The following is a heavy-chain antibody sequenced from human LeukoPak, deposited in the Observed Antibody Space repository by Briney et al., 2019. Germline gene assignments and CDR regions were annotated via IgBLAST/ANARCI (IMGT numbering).Heavy chain of an antibody. J-gene: IGHJ4*02. D-gene: IGHD3-22*01. Sequence: GGSLRLSCAASGFTFSSYGMHWVRQAPGKGLEWVSAISGSGGSTYYADSVKGRFTISRDNSKNTLYLQMNSLRAEDTGVYYCATDYYYDSSGSYVYWGQGTLVTVSS. V-gene: IGHV3-23*01. CDR2: ISGSGGST. CDR3: ATDYYYDSSGSYVY. CDR1: GFTFSSYG.